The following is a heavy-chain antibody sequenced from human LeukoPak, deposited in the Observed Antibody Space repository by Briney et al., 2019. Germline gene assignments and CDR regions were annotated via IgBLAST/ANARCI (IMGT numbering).Heavy chain of an antibody. CDR1: GFTFTGHN. J-gene: IGHJ4*02. V-gene: IGHV3-48*04. CDR2: VSISSGTI. CDR3: ARAMSTFGGVRNYFDS. D-gene: IGHD3-16*01. Sequence: GGSLRLSCAASGFTFTGHNMNWVRQAPGKGLEWISFVSISSGTIYYADSVKGRISISRDNAKSSLDLQMNSLRAEDTAVYYCARAMSTFGGVRNYFDSWGQGTLVTVSS.